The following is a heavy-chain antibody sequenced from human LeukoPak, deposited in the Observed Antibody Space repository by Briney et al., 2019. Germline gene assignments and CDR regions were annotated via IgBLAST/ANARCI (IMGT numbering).Heavy chain of an antibody. V-gene: IGHV3-74*01. CDR2: INSDGSST. Sequence: PGGSLRLSCAASGFTFSSYWMHWVRQAPGKGLVWVSRINSDGSSTSYADSVKGRFTISRDNAKNTLYLQMNSLRAEDTAVYYCVTGGVYSKGGMDVWGQGTTVTVSS. J-gene: IGHJ6*02. CDR3: VTGGVYSKGGMDV. CDR1: GFTFSSYW. D-gene: IGHD2-8*01.